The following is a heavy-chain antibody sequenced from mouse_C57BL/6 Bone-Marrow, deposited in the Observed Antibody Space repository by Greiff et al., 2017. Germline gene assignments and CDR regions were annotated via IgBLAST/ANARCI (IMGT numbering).Heavy chain of an antibody. J-gene: IGHJ3*01. CDR3: TPSTRLFAY. CDR2: IDPENGDT. Sequence: EVQLQQSGAELVRPGASVKLSCTASGFNIKDDYMHWVKQRPEQGLEWIGWIDPENGDTEYASKFQGKATITEDKSSNTAYLQLSSLTSEDTAVYYCTPSTRLFAYWGQGTLVTVSA. V-gene: IGHV14-4*01. CDR1: GFNIKDDY. D-gene: IGHD1-3*01.